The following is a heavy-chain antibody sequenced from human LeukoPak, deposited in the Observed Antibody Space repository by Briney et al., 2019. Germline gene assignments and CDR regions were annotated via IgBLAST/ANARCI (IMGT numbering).Heavy chain of an antibody. CDR1: GGSISSGGYY. CDR3: ARHEGVGTAFDY. Sequence: PSETLSLTCTVSGGSISSGGYYWSWIRQPPGKGLEWIGYIYHSGSTYYNPSLKSRVTISVDRSKNQFSLKLSSVTAADTAVYYCARHEGVGTAFDYWGQGTLVTVSS. CDR2: IYHSGST. V-gene: IGHV4-30-2*01. D-gene: IGHD1-14*01. J-gene: IGHJ4*02.